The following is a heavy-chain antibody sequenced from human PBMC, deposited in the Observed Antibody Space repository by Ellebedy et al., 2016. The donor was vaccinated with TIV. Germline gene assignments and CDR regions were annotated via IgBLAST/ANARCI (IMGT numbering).Heavy chain of an antibody. Sequence: MPSETLSLTCTVSGGSPSSGDYYWTWIRQSPGKGLEWIGYLRYSAGTYHNPSLKSRVTISGDASKNQFSLSLTSVPAADTAVYYCATGACSGGSCFSDHWGQGTLVTVSS. CDR3: ATGACSGGSCFSDH. V-gene: IGHV4-30-4*01. J-gene: IGHJ4*02. CDR2: LRYSAGT. D-gene: IGHD2-15*01. CDR1: GGSPSSGDYY.